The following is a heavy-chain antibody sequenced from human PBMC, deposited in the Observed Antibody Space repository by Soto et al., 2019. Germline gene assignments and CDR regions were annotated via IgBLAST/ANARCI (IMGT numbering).Heavy chain of an antibody. Sequence: QVQLQESGPGLVKPSETLSLTCSVSGVSISSYYWSWIRQPPGKGLEWLGYVYYTGSTNYNPALKSRVTISVDTSRNQFSLRLNSVTAADTAVYYCAREAYKTEAFEIWGHGTVVTVSS. V-gene: IGHV4-59*01. J-gene: IGHJ3*02. CDR2: VYYTGST. D-gene: IGHD1-1*01. CDR1: GVSISSYY. CDR3: AREAYKTEAFEI.